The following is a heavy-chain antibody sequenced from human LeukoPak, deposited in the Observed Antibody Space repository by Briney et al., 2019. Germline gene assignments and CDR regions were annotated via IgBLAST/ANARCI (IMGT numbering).Heavy chain of an antibody. V-gene: IGHV4-59*01. J-gene: IGHJ5*02. Sequence: SETLSLTCTVSGGSISSYYWSWIRQPPGKGLEWIGYIYYSGSTNYNPSLKSRVTISVDTSMNQFSLKLSSVTAADTAVYYCARDYGWFDPWGQGTLVTVSS. D-gene: IGHD3-16*01. CDR2: IYYSGST. CDR3: ARDYGWFDP. CDR1: GGSISSYY.